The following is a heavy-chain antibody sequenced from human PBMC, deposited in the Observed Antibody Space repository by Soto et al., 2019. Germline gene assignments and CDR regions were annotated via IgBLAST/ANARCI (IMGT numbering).Heavy chain of an antibody. CDR1: GASVTSDY. D-gene: IGHD3-3*01. CDR3: ARYYDFWTGLDY. V-gene: IGHV4-59*08. J-gene: IGHJ4*02. Sequence: SETLSLTCGVSGASVTSDYWSWIRQLPEKGLEWIGYMHHSGTANYNPSLKSRVTISVDTSKNQFSLTLNSVTAADTAVYYCARYYDFWTGLDYWGQGTLVTVSS. CDR2: MHHSGTA.